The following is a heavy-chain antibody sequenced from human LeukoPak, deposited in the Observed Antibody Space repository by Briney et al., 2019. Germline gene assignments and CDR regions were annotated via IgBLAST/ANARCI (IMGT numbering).Heavy chain of an antibody. Sequence: GVSLRLSCAASGFTFSNYWMTWVRQATGKGLEWVAHINQDGSEEHYMDSVKARFTISRDNAKNSLSLQMNSLRAEDTAVYYCVRDGGVSGYDLLDYWGQGTLVTVSS. V-gene: IGHV3-7*01. J-gene: IGHJ4*02. CDR1: GFTFSNYW. CDR3: VRDGGVSGYDLLDY. D-gene: IGHD5-12*01. CDR2: INQDGSEE.